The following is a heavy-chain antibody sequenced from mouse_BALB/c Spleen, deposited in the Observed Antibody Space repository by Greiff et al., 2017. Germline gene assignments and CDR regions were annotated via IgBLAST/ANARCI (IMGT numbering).Heavy chain of an antibody. Sequence: QVQLQQPGAELVKPGASVKMSCKASGYTFTSYWINWVKQRSGQGLEWIGWFYPGSGSIKYNEKFKDKATLTADKSSSTVYMELSRLTSEDSAVYFCARHEEGTMTHYYAMDYWGQGTSVTVSS. CDR2: FYPGSGSI. CDR1: GYTFTSYW. D-gene: IGHD2-4*01. J-gene: IGHJ4*01. V-gene: IGHV1-62-2*01. CDR3: ARHEEGTMTHYYAMDY.